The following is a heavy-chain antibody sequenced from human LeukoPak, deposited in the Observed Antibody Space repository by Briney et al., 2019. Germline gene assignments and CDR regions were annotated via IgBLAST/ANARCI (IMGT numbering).Heavy chain of an antibody. V-gene: IGHV3-53*01. Sequence: GGSLRLSCAASGFTVSRNYMSWVRQAPGKGLEWVSVIYSGGSTYYGDSVKGRFTISRDNSKNTLYLQMNSLRAEDTAVHYCARDSGYDLRPTLDYWGQGTLVTVSS. CDR2: IYSGGST. D-gene: IGHD5-12*01. CDR3: ARDSGYDLRPTLDY. J-gene: IGHJ4*02. CDR1: GFTVSRNY.